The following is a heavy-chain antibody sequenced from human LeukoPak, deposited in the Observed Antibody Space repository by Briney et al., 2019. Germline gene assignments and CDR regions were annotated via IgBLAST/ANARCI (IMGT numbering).Heavy chain of an antibody. CDR1: GFTFTTYW. CDR2: MKHDGSEK. CDR3: VLGSGWHDSY. V-gene: IGHV3-7*03. Sequence: PGGSLRLSCAASGFTFTTYWMHWIRQAPGKGLEWVANMKHDGSEKYYVDSVKGRFTISRDNAKNSLFLQMNSLGVEDTAVYYCVLGSGWHDSYWGQGTLVTVSS. D-gene: IGHD6-19*01. J-gene: IGHJ4*02.